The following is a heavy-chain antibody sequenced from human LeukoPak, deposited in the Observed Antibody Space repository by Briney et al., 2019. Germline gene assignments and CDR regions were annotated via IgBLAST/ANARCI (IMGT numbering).Heavy chain of an antibody. Sequence: TSGGSLRLSCAASGFTFSTYNMNWVRQAPGKGLEWVSSISGGSSYIYYADSVKGRFTISRDNAKSSLYLQMNNLRAEDTAVYYCATIAVASTWGQGTLVTVSS. D-gene: IGHD6-19*01. V-gene: IGHV3-21*01. CDR2: ISGGSSYI. CDR1: GFTFSTYN. CDR3: ATIAVAST. J-gene: IGHJ5*02.